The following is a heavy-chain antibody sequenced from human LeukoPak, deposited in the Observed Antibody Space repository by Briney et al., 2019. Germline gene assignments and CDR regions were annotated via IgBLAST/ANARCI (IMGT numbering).Heavy chain of an antibody. Sequence: SETLSLTCTVSGGSISSYYWSWIRQPPGKGLEWIGYIYYSGSTNYNPSLKSRVTISVDTSKNQFSLKLSSVTAADTAVYYCARLHSSSWYSQGKAGMDVWGQGTTVTVSS. V-gene: IGHV4-59*01. CDR2: IYYSGST. D-gene: IGHD6-13*01. CDR1: GGSISSYY. J-gene: IGHJ6*02. CDR3: ARLHSSSWYSQGKAGMDV.